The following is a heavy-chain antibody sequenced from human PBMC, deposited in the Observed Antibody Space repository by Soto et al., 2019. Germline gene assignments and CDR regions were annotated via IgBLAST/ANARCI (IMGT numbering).Heavy chain of an antibody. Sequence: ASVKVSCKASGYTFTSYGISWVRQAPGQGLEWMGWISAYNGNTNYAQKLQGRVTMTTDTSTSTAYMELRSLRSDDTAVYYCARDRGGGYDILTGYPTFDEWGQGTLVTVSS. CDR2: ISAYNGNT. D-gene: IGHD3-9*01. CDR3: ARDRGGGYDILTGYPTFDE. V-gene: IGHV1-18*01. J-gene: IGHJ4*02. CDR1: GYTFTSYG.